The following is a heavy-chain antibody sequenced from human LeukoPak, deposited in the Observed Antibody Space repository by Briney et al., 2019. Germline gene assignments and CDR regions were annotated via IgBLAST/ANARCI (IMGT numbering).Heavy chain of an antibody. Sequence: GGSLRLSCAPSGFTFSSYALSWVRQAQGKGLEWVSAISASGGSTYYADSVKGRFPSPRDNSKNALYLQMNSLRADDAAVYYCGRARSGYDFDYWGQGTLVTVSS. CDR2: ISASGGST. CDR3: GRARSGYDFDY. V-gene: IGHV3-23*01. CDR1: GFTFSSYA. J-gene: IGHJ4*02. D-gene: IGHD5-12*01.